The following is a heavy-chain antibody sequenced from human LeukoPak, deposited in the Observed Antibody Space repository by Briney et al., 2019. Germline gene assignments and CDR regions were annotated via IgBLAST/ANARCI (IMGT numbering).Heavy chain of an antibody. D-gene: IGHD2-21*02. CDR3: AKGLNAFDI. V-gene: IGHV3-30*18. CDR2: ISYDGSNK. Sequence: GGSLRLSCAASGFTFSSYGMHWVRQAPGKGLEWVAVISYDGSNKYYADSVKGRFTISRDNSKNTLYLQMNSLRAEDTAVYYCAKGLNAFDIWGQGTMVTVSS. J-gene: IGHJ3*02. CDR1: GFTFSSYG.